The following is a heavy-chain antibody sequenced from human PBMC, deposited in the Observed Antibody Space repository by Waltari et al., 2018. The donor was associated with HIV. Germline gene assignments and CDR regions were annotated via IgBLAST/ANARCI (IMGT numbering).Heavy chain of an antibody. J-gene: IGHJ6*02. V-gene: IGHV3-9*01. CDR2: FSWNSDII. D-gene: IGHD2-2*01. CDR3: AKDAASIHYYGMDV. Sequence: VSCFSWNSDIIGYADSVKGRFTISRDNAKNSLYLQMNSLGAEDTALYYCAKDAASIHYYGMDVWGQGTTVTVS.